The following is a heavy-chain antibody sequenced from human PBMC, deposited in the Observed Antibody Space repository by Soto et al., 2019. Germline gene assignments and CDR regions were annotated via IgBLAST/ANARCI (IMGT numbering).Heavy chain of an antibody. V-gene: IGHV4-59*08. CDR3: AKLAGYCSGNSCHGDYAMDV. Sequence: SETLSLTCTVSGGSISGYYWSWIRQPPGKGLEWIGYIYYNVNTYYNPSLKSRVTISVDTSKNQFSLKLSSVTAADTAVYYCAKLAGYCSGNSCHGDYAMDVWGQGTTVTVSS. CDR2: IYYNVNT. J-gene: IGHJ6*02. D-gene: IGHD2-2*01. CDR1: GGSISGYY.